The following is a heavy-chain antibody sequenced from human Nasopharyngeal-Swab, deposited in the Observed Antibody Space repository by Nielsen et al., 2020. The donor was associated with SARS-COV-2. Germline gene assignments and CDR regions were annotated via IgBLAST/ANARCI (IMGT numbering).Heavy chain of an antibody. CDR2: ISSSSSYI. V-gene: IGHV3-21*01. Sequence: GESLKISCAASGFTFSSYSMNWVRQAPGKGLEWVSSISSSSSYIYYADSVKGRFTISRDNAKNSLYLQMNSLRAEDTAVYYCARDGFGHGSLHYYYYMDVWGKGTTVTVSS. J-gene: IGHJ6*03. CDR1: GFTFSSYS. CDR3: ARDGFGHGSLHYYYYMDV. D-gene: IGHD3-10*01.